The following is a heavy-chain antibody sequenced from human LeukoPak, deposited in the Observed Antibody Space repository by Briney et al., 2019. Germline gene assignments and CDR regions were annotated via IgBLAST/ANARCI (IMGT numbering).Heavy chain of an antibody. V-gene: IGHV3-7*01. J-gene: IGHJ4*02. CDR3: AGALDSSSSRYQAFEE. CDR1: GFTFSNYW. CDR2: IKQDESEK. D-gene: IGHD2-2*01. Sequence: GGSLRPSCSASGFTFSNYWMSWVRQAPGKGLEWVANIKQDESEKYYVDSVKGRFTISRDNAKSSLYLQVNSLRAEDTAVYYCAGALDSSSSRYQAFEEWGQGTLVTVSS.